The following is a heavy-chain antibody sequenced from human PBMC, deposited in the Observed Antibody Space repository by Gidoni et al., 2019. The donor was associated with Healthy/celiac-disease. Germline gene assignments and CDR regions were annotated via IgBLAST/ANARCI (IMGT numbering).Heavy chain of an antibody. CDR1: GFTFGDYA. D-gene: IGHD3-16*01. CDR3: TRGHYDYVWGLSPKGY. Sequence: EVQLVESGGGLVQPGRSLRLSCTASGFTFGDYAMSWVRQAPGKGLEWVGFIRSKAYGGTTEYAASVKGRFTISRDDSKSIAYLQMNSLKTEDTAVYYCTRGHYDYVWGLSPKGYWGQGTLVTVSS. CDR2: IRSKAYGGTT. J-gene: IGHJ4*02. V-gene: IGHV3-49*04.